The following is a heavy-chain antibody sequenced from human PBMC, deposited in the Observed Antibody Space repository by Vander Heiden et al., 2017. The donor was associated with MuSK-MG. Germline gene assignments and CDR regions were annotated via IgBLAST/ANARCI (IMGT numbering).Heavy chain of an antibody. Sequence: EVQLVESGGGLVQPGGSLRLSCAASGFTFSSYWMSWVRQAPGKGLKWVANIKKDGSEKYYVDSVKGRFTISRDNAKNSLYLQMNSLRAEDTAVYYCARGLRGAWYYYFDYWGQGTLVTVSS. D-gene: IGHD6-19*01. CDR2: IKKDGSEK. CDR1: GFTFSSYW. J-gene: IGHJ4*02. V-gene: IGHV3-7*03. CDR3: ARGLRGAWYYYFDY.